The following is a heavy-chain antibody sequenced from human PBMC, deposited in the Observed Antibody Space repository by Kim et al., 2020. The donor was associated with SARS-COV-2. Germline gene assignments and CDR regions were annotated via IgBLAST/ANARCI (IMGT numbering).Heavy chain of an antibody. CDR3: ARRGASGPRQYFYYGMDV. J-gene: IGHJ6*02. V-gene: IGHV4-59*08. CDR1: NGSISDPY. Sequence: SETLSLTCTVSNGSISDPYWTWIRQPPGKGLEWIGYIFSSGSTNYNSSLESRVTISIDASATQFSLTLTSVTAAATAIYYCARRGASGPRQYFYYGMDVWGQGNTVTVSS. CDR2: IFSSGST. D-gene: IGHD4-17*01.